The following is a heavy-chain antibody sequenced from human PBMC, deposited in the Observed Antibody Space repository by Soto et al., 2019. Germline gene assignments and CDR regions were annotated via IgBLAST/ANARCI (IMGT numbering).Heavy chain of an antibody. J-gene: IGHJ4*02. V-gene: IGHV3-7*03. CDR2: IKQDGSEK. D-gene: IGHD3-9*01. CDR3: ARASYDILTGYYRDDDY. Sequence: EVQLVESGGGLVQPGGSLRLSCAASGFTFSSYWMSWVRQAPGKGLEWVANIKQDGSEKYYVDSVKGRFTISRDNAKNSLYLQMNSLRAEDTAVYYCARASYDILTGYYRDDDYWGQGTLVTDSS. CDR1: GFTFSSYW.